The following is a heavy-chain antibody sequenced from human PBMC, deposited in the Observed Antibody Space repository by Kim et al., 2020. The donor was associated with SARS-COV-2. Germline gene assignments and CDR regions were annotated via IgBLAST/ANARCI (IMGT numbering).Heavy chain of an antibody. CDR2: INHSGST. CDR1: GGSFSGYY. D-gene: IGHD3-3*01. V-gene: IGHV4-34*01. J-gene: IGHJ6*03. Sequence: SETLSLTCAVYGGSFSGYYWSWIRQPPGKGLEWIGEINHSGSTNYNPSLKSRVTISVDTPKNQFSLKLSSVTAADTAVYYCARGPTIFGVVNYYYYYYMDVWGKGTTVTVSS. CDR3: ARGPTIFGVVNYYYYYYMDV.